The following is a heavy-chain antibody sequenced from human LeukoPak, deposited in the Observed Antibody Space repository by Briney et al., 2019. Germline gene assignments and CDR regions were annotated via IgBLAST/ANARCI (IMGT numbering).Heavy chain of an antibody. CDR1: GYSFTAYY. J-gene: IGHJ5*02. D-gene: IGHD6-13*01. Sequence: ASVKVSCKTSGYSFTAYYIHWVRQAPGQGLEWMGWINPNSGGTSYAQKFQGRVTMTRDTSISTAYMELTGLRSDDTAVYYCARNGPYSSSSNSLNPWGQGTLVTVSS. CDR2: INPNSGGT. CDR3: ARNGPYSSSSNSLNP. V-gene: IGHV1-2*02.